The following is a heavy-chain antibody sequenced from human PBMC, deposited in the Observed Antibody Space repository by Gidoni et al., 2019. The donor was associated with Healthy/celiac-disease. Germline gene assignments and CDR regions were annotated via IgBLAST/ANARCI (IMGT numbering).Heavy chain of an antibody. CDR2: IYYSGST. D-gene: IGHD3-22*01. Sequence: QVQLQESGPGLVQPSETLSLTCTVSGGSVSSGSYYWSWIRQPPGKGLEWIGYIYYSGSTNYNPSLKSRVTISVDTSKNQFSLKLSSVTAADTAVYYCARGGGSITMIVVVDDAFDIWGQGTMVTVSS. CDR3: ARGGGSITMIVVVDDAFDI. V-gene: IGHV4-61*01. J-gene: IGHJ3*02. CDR1: GGSVSSGSYY.